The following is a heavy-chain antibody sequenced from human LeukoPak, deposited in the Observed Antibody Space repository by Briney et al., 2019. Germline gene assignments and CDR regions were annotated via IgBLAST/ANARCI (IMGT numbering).Heavy chain of an antibody. V-gene: IGHV4-59*01. CDR2: IYYSGTT. CDR1: GGSISSDN. Sequence: PSETLCLTCAVSGGSISSDNWSWIRERPGEGLWWVGDIYYSGTTNDNPSLKSRVTISVEASNNQFSLKLSSVTAADTAVYYCATGQLGEEEIAYFDYWGQGTMVTVSS. D-gene: IGHD6-6*01. CDR3: ATGQLGEEEIAYFDY. J-gene: IGHJ4*02.